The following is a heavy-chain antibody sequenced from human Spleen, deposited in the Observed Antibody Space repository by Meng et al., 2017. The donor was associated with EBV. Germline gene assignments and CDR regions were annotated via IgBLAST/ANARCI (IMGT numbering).Heavy chain of an antibody. Sequence: QITLEDSVPTLGKPPQTLTLTCTFSGFSLTRGVGVGWIRQPPGEALEWLALIHWDDEERFSPYLDSRLTITKDTSKNEVVLTMTNMDPVDTATYYCARRLKYTNWLFDFWGPGTLVTVSS. V-gene: IGHV2-5*02. CDR1: GFSLTRGVG. D-gene: IGHD1-1*01. CDR2: IHWDDEE. CDR3: ARRLKYTNWLFDF. J-gene: IGHJ4*02.